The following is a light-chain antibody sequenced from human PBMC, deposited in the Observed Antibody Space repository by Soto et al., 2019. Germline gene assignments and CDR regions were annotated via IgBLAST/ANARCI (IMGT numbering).Light chain of an antibody. CDR3: QVWDSSTAVV. CDR1: KLGDKY. Sequence: SYELTKPPSVSVSPGQTASITCSGDKLGDKYACWYQQKPGQSPVVVIYQDTKRPSGIPERFSGSNSGNTATLTISGTQAMDEADYYCQVWDSSTAVVFGGGTKLTVL. V-gene: IGLV3-1*01. CDR2: QDT. J-gene: IGLJ2*01.